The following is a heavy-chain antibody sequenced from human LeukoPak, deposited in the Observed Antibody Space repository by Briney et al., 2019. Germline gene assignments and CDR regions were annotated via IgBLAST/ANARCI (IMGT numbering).Heavy chain of an antibody. CDR2: IYYSGST. CDR3: ARVKTYYYGSGTPNWFDP. D-gene: IGHD3-10*01. J-gene: IGHJ5*02. Sequence: SETLSLTCTVSGGSVSSGSYYWSWIRQPPGKGLEWIGYIYYSGSTNYNPSLKSRVTISVDTSKNQFSLKLSSVTAADTAVYYCARVKTYYYGSGTPNWFDPWGQGTLVTVSS. CDR1: GGSVSSGSYY. V-gene: IGHV4-61*01.